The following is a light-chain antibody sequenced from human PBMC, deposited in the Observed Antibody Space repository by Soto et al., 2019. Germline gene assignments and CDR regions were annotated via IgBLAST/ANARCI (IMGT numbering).Light chain of an antibody. V-gene: IGKV3-15*01. CDR3: QQYENWPLT. J-gene: IGKJ1*01. CDR2: GAS. Sequence: EIMMTQSPATLSVSPGERATLSCRASQSVSSSLAWYQLKPGQAPRLLVYGASIRATGIPVRFSGIGSGTEFTLTISSLQSEDFAVYYCQQYENWPLTFGQGTKVEI. CDR1: QSVSSS.